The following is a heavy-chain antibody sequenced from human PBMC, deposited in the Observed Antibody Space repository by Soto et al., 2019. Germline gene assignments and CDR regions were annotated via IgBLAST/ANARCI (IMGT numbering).Heavy chain of an antibody. Sequence: GGSLRLSCAASGFTFSNHAMHWVRQAPGKGLECVSTISSNGGSTYYADSVKGRFTISRDNSKNTLFLQMGSLRAEDMAVYYCARGGGGAALADFDYWGQGTLVTVSS. CDR1: GFTFSNHA. J-gene: IGHJ4*02. CDR3: ARGGGGAALADFDY. CDR2: ISSNGGST. D-gene: IGHD3-16*01. V-gene: IGHV3-64*02.